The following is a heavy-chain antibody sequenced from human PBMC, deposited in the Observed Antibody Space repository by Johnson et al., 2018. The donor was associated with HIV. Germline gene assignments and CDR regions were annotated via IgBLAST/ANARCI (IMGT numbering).Heavy chain of an antibody. J-gene: IGHJ3*02. Sequence: QVQLVESGGGVVQPGRSLRLSCAASGITFSSYAMHWVRQAPGKGLEWVAVISYDGSNKYYADSVKGRFNTSRDNSKNTLYLQMNSLRAEDTAVYYCAKDSITSGNFPNAFDIWGQGTMVTVSS. V-gene: IGHV3-30*04. CDR1: GITFSSYA. CDR3: AKDSITSGNFPNAFDI. D-gene: IGHD3-22*01. CDR2: ISYDGSNK.